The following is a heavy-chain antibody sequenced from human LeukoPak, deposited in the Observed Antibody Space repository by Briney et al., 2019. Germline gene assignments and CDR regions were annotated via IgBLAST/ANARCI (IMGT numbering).Heavy chain of an antibody. CDR2: IKQDGSEK. CDR3: ARDPDYDSSGYPDG. CDR1: GFTFSTYS. V-gene: IGHV3-7*01. Sequence: PGGSLRLSCAASGFTFSTYSMNWVRQAPGKGLEWVANIKQDGSEKYYVDSVKGRFTISRDNAKNSLYLQMNSLRAEDTAVYYCARDPDYDSSGYPDGWGQGTLVTVSS. J-gene: IGHJ4*02. D-gene: IGHD3-22*01.